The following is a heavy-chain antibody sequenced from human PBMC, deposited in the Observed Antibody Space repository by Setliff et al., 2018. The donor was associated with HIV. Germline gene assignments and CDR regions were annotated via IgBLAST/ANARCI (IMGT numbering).Heavy chain of an antibody. CDR2: IVPILNTG. Sequence: SVKVSCKASGGTFRSHEISWVRQAPGQGLEWMGGIVPILNTGNYAPKFQGRVTITADESTTTAYMELSSLRSEDTAVYYCARIPNHSSGFDYWGQGTPVTVSS. J-gene: IGHJ4*02. V-gene: IGHV1-69*13. CDR3: ARIPNHSSGFDY. CDR1: GGTFRSHE. D-gene: IGHD3-22*01.